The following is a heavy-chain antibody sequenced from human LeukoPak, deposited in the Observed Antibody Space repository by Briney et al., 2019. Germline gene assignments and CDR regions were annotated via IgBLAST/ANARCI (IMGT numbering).Heavy chain of an antibody. CDR2: IYPGDSDT. J-gene: IGHJ4*02. Sequence: GASLQISCKGSGYSFTSYWIGWVRQMPGKGLEWMGIIYPGDSDTRYSPSFQGQVTISADKSISTAYLQWSSLKASDTAMYYCASIGPDGSGSYYDSYYFDYWGQGTLVTVSS. CDR1: GYSFTSYW. D-gene: IGHD3-10*01. CDR3: ASIGPDGSGSYYDSYYFDY. V-gene: IGHV5-51*01.